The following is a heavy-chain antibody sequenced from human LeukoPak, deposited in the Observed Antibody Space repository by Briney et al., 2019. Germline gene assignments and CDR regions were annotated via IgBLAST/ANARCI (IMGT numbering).Heavy chain of an antibody. CDR2: IYTSGST. Sequence: SETLSLTCTVSGGSISSGSYYWSWIRQPAGKGLEWIGRIYTSGSTNYNPSLKSRVTISVDTSKNQFSLKLSSVTAADTAVYYCARDRLSSGLGRYYFDYWGQGTLVTVSS. D-gene: IGHD3-22*01. CDR3: ARDRLSSGLGRYYFDY. CDR1: GGSISSGSYY. J-gene: IGHJ4*02. V-gene: IGHV4-61*02.